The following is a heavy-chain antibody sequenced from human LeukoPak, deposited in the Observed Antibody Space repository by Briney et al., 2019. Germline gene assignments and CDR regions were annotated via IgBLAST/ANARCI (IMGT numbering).Heavy chain of an antibody. CDR1: GGSFSGYY. Sequence: PGTLSLTCAVYGGSFSGYYWSWIRQPPGKGLEWIGEINHSGSTNYNPSLKSRVTISVDTSKNQFSLKLSSVTAADTAVYYCARGRVAAAGSPFDYWGQGTLVTVSS. J-gene: IGHJ4*02. D-gene: IGHD6-13*01. CDR3: ARGRVAAAGSPFDY. V-gene: IGHV4-34*01. CDR2: INHSGST.